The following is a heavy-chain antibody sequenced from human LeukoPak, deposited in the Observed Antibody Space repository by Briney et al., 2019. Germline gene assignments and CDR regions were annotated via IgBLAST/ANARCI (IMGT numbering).Heavy chain of an antibody. V-gene: IGHV4-59*01. D-gene: IGHD4-17*01. J-gene: IGHJ4*02. Sequence: SETLSLTCTVSGGSISGYYWSWIRQPPGKGLEWIGYMYYSGSTKYNPSLKSRVTISVDTSKNQFSLKLSSVTAADTAVYYCARTRGVPYGDYLNDYWGQGTLVTVSS. CDR2: MYYSGST. CDR1: GGSISGYY. CDR3: ARTRGVPYGDYLNDY.